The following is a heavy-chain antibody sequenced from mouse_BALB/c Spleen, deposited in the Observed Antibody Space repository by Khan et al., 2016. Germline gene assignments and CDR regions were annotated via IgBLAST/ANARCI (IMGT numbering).Heavy chain of an antibody. J-gene: IGHJ2*01. Sequence: QVQLQQPGAELVKPGASVKLSCKASGYTFTSYWMHWVKQRPGQGLEWIGEINPSNGRTNYDEKFKTKATLTVDKSSSTAYMQLNSLTSEDSAVYYCARGGPNWDYFDYWGQGTTLTVSS. CDR1: GYTFTSYW. D-gene: IGHD4-1*02. CDR2: INPSNGRT. V-gene: IGHV1S81*02. CDR3: ARGGPNWDYFDY.